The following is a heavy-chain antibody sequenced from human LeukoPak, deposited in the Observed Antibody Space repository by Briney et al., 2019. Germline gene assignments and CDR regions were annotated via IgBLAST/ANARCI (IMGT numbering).Heavy chain of an antibody. Sequence: PSETLSLTCAVYGGSFSGYYWSWIRQPPGKGLEWIGEINHSGSTYYNPSLKSRVTISVDTSKNQFSLKLSSVTAADTAVYYCARVQQWAAHYYYYMDVWGKGTTVTVSS. D-gene: IGHD1-1*01. CDR3: ARVQQWAAHYYYYMDV. J-gene: IGHJ6*03. CDR1: GGSFSGYY. V-gene: IGHV4-34*01. CDR2: INHSGST.